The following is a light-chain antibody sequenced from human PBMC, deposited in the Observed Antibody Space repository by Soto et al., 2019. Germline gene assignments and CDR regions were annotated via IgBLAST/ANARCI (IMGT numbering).Light chain of an antibody. J-gene: IGLJ1*01. CDR1: SNDVCGYDY. V-gene: IGLV2-14*01. CDR2: EVS. Sequence: QSALTQPASVSGSPGQSITISCTGTSNDVCGYDYVSWYQHHPGKAPKLMIYEVSDRPSGVSNRFSGSKSGNTASLTISGLQDEDEADYYCSSYTCSSTRYVFGTGTKLTVL. CDR3: SSYTCSSTRYV.